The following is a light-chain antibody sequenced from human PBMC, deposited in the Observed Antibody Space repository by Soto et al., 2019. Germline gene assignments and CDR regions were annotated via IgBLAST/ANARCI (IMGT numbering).Light chain of an antibody. CDR3: CSYADTFWV. CDR1: SSDVGGYKL. V-gene: IGLV2-23*01. J-gene: IGLJ3*02. CDR2: EDT. Sequence: QPVLTQPASVSGSPGQSITISCTGTSSDVGGYKLVSWYQQYPGKAPKLILYEDTKRPSGVSNRFSGSKSGNTASLTISGLQAEDEADYHCCSYADTFWVFGGGTKVTVL.